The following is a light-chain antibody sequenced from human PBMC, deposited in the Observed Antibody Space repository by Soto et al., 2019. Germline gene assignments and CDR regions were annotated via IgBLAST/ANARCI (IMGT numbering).Light chain of an antibody. CDR1: ERISHS. V-gene: IGKV3-11*01. CDR2: DAS. J-gene: IGKJ5*01. Sequence: DIVLTQSPSTLSFCPLNRFTLSCRANERISHSLAWYQQKPGQAPRILIYDASFRATGIPERFSGSGSGTDFTLSISSLEPEDFAVYYCQLSQQRSSWPPIAFGQGTRLEIK. CDR3: QLSQQRSSWPPIA.